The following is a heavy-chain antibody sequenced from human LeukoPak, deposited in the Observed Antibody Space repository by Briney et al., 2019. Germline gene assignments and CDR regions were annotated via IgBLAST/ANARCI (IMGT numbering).Heavy chain of an antibody. D-gene: IGHD3-22*01. J-gene: IGHJ3*02. CDR2: IWYDGSNK. V-gene: IGHV3-33*01. Sequence: GGSLRLSCAASGFTFSSYGMHWVRQAPGKGLEWVAVIWYDGSNKYYADSVKGRFTISRDNSKNTLYLQMNSLRAEDTAVYYCARVKSEITMIKGNAFDIWGQGTMVTVSS. CDR3: ARVKSEITMIKGNAFDI. CDR1: GFTFSSYG.